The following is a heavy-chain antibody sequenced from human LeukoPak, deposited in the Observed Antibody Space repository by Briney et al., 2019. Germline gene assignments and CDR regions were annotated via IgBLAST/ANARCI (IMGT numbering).Heavy chain of an antibody. J-gene: IGHJ4*02. Sequence: GASVKVSCKASGYTFTSYYMHWVRQAPGQGLEWMGIINPSGGSTSYAQKFQGRVTMTRDMSTSTVYMELSSLRSEDTAVYYCARGVPLRFLEWLYFDYWGQGTLVTVSS. D-gene: IGHD3-3*01. CDR2: INPSGGST. CDR1: GYTFTSYY. V-gene: IGHV1-46*01. CDR3: ARGVPLRFLEWLYFDY.